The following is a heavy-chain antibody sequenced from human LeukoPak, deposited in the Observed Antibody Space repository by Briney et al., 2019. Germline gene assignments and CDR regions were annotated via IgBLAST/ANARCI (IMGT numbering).Heavy chain of an antibody. CDR3: AKQPLYDILTGYYPPDYYYYMDV. CDR2: IRYDGSNK. J-gene: IGHJ6*03. V-gene: IGHV3-30*02. Sequence: GGSLRLSCAASEFTFSSYGMHWVRQAPGKGLEWVAFIRYDGSNKYYADSVKGRFTISRDNSKNTLYLQMNSLRAEDTAVYYCAKQPLYDILTGYYPPDYYYYMDVWGKGTTVTISS. D-gene: IGHD3-9*01. CDR1: EFTFSSYG.